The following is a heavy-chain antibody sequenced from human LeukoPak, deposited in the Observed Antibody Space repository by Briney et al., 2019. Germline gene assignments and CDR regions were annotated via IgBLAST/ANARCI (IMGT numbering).Heavy chain of an antibody. J-gene: IGHJ4*02. D-gene: IGHD5-12*01. CDR3: ARGREWLRLPPDY. CDR2: IIPVLSIA. CDR1: GGTFSSYV. Sequence: GGSVKVSCKASGGTFSSYVISWVRQAPGQGLEWLGRIIPVLSIANYAETLQGRVTMTADNSKSTAYMELSSLRSEDTAAYYCARGREWLRLPPDYWGQGTLVTVSS. V-gene: IGHV1-69*10.